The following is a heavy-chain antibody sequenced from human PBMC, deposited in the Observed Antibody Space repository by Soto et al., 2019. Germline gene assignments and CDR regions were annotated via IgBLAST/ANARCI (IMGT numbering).Heavy chain of an antibody. V-gene: IGHV3-64*01. D-gene: IGHD5-12*01. Sequence: EVQLVESGGGLVQPGGSLRLCCAASGFTFSSYAMHWVRQAPGKGLEYVSAISSNGGSTYYANSVKGRFTISRDNSKNTLYLQMGSLRAEDMAVYYCARDMGGYSGYVLDYWGQGTLVTVSS. J-gene: IGHJ4*02. CDR1: GFTFSSYA. CDR2: ISSNGGST. CDR3: ARDMGGYSGYVLDY.